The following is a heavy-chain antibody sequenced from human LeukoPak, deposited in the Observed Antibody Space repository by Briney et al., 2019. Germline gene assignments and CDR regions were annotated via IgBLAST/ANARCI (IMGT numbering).Heavy chain of an antibody. CDR3: TTHGRYCSSTSCYLSFDY. D-gene: IGHD2-2*01. CDR2: IYHSGST. CDR1: GGSISSGGYY. Sequence: PSETLSLTCTVSGGSISSGGYYWSWIRQPPGKGLEWIGYIYHSGSTYYNPSLKSRVTISVDRSKNQFSLKLSSVTAADTAVYYCTTHGRYCSSTSCYLSFDYWGQGTLVTVSS. V-gene: IGHV4-30-2*01. J-gene: IGHJ4*02.